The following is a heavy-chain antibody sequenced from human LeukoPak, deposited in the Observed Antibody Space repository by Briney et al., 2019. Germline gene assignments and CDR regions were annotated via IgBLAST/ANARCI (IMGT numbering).Heavy chain of an antibody. CDR1: GGSFSGYY. V-gene: IGHV4-34*01. CDR2: INHGGST. J-gene: IGHJ4*02. D-gene: IGHD1-1*01. Sequence: PSETLSLTCAVYGGSFSGYYWSWIRQPPGKGLEWIGEINHGGSTNYNPSLKSRVTISVDTSKNQFSLKLSSVTAADTAVYYCARGGEPDPLTTGTGIDYWGQGTLVTVSS. CDR3: ARGGEPDPLTTGTGIDY.